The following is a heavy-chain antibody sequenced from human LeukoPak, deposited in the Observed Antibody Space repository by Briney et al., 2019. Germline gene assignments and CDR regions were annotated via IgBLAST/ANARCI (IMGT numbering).Heavy chain of an antibody. J-gene: IGHJ3*02. CDR2: IYSGGST. Sequence: GGSLRLSCAASEFTFSTYWMSWVRQAPGKGLEWVSVIYSGGSTYYADSVEGRFTISRDNSKNTLYLQMNSLRAEDTAVYYCARGSGEAALRPDAFDIWGQGTMVTVSS. CDR3: ARGSGEAALRPDAFDI. CDR1: EFTFSTYW. V-gene: IGHV3-66*01. D-gene: IGHD6-6*01.